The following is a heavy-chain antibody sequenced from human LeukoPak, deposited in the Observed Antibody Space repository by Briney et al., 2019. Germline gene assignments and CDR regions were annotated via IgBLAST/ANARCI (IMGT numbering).Heavy chain of an antibody. Sequence: SVKVSCKASGGTFSSYAISWVRQAPGQGLEWMGGIIPIFGTADYAQKFQGRVTVTADESTSTAYMELSSLRSEDTAVYYCARDSGVALVYYYGMDVWGQGTTVTVSS. CDR1: GGTFSSYA. D-gene: IGHD3-3*01. V-gene: IGHV1-69*13. J-gene: IGHJ6*02. CDR3: ARDSGVALVYYYGMDV. CDR2: IIPIFGTA.